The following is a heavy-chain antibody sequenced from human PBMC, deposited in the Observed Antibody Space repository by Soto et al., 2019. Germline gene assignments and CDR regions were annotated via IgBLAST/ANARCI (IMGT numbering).Heavy chain of an antibody. Sequence: KTSETLSLTCGVFSGSLTDHYWTWIRQTPGKGLEWIGEINHSGITDYNPSLKSRVTLSLDTSKNQFSLKVTALTAADTAVYYCARGKPSGYRFGPRNFFYYGMDVWGPGTTVTVS. CDR3: ARGKPSGYRFGPRNFFYYGMDV. J-gene: IGHJ6*02. CDR1: SGSLTDHY. V-gene: IGHV4-34*01. D-gene: IGHD5-18*01. CDR2: INHSGIT.